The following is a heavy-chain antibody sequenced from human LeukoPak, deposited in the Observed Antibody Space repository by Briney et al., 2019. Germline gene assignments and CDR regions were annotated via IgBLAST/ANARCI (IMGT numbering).Heavy chain of an antibody. CDR1: AFTFSPYG. D-gene: IGHD1-14*01. CDR3: AKDTTTGPAEYYFDY. Sequence: GGSLRLSCAASAFTFSPYGMHWVRQAPGKGLEWVAVISDNGRNKYYGDSVKGRFTISRDNSKNMLYLQMNSLRVEDTAVYYCAKDTTTGPAEYYFDYWGQGTLVTVSS. CDR2: ISDNGRNK. J-gene: IGHJ4*02. V-gene: IGHV3-30*18.